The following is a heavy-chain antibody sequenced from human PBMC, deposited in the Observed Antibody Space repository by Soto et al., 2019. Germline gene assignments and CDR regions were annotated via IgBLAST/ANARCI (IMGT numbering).Heavy chain of an antibody. CDR1: GFPFSSYV. J-gene: IGHJ4*02. D-gene: IGHD4-4*01. V-gene: IGHV3-23*01. CDR2: ISGGGSNT. Sequence: PGGSLRLSCAASGFPFSSYVMSWVRQAPGKGLEWVSGISGGGSNTFYADYVKGRFTISRDNSKNTLLLQMNSLGAEDTAVYYCAKDSNKYSSSLRGRYFDYWGPGMGVTVSS. CDR3: AKDSNKYSSSLRGRYFDY.